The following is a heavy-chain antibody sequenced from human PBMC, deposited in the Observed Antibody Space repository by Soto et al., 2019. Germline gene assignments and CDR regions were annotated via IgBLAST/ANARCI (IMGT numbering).Heavy chain of an antibody. CDR2: INPNSGGT. CDR1: GYTFTGYY. V-gene: IGHV1-2*02. Sequence: GASVKVSCKASGYTFTGYYMHWVRQAPGQGLEWMGWINPNSGGTNYAQKFQGRVTMTRDTSISTAYMELSRLRSDDTAVYYCARDPGNSIAAWYGMDVWGQGTTVTVSS. CDR3: ARDPGNSIAAWYGMDV. D-gene: IGHD6-6*01. J-gene: IGHJ6*02.